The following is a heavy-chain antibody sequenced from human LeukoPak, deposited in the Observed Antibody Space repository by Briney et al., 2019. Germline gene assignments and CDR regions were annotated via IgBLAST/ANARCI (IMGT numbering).Heavy chain of an antibody. CDR3: ATDLIVAVAGTGELFAY. D-gene: IGHD6-19*01. V-gene: IGHV1-24*01. Sequence: RASVKVSCKASGYTFTGYYMHWVRQAPGKGLEWMGGFDPEDGETIYAQKFQGRVTMTEDTSTDTAYMELSSLRSEDTAVYYCATDLIVAVAGTGELFAYWGQGTLVTVSS. CDR2: FDPEDGET. J-gene: IGHJ4*02. CDR1: GYTFTGYY.